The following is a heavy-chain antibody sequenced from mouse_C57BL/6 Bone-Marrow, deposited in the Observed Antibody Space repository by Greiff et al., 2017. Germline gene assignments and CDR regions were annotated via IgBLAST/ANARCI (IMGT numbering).Heavy chain of an antibody. Sequence: QVQLQQSGAELARPGASVKLSCKASGYTFTSYGISWVKQRTGQGLEWIGEIYPRSGNTYYNEKFKGKATLTVDKSSSTAYMELRSLTSEDSAVYFCARGQLRLRPFFAYWGQGTLVTVSA. CDR2: IYPRSGNT. CDR1: GYTFTSYG. CDR3: ARGQLRLRPFFAY. J-gene: IGHJ3*01. D-gene: IGHD3-2*02. V-gene: IGHV1-81*01.